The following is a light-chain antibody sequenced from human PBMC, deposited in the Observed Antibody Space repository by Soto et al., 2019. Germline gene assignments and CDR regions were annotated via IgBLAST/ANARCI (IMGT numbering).Light chain of an antibody. V-gene: IGKV3D-15*01. Sequence: EIVLTQSPAILSVSPGERATLSCRASQSISRNLAWYQQKPGQAPRLLISDASTRATGIPARFSGSGSGTEVTLTISSRHSEDFSLDYCRQYNSWSPVTFGQGTKADI. CDR2: DAS. CDR1: QSISRN. CDR3: RQYNSWSPVT. J-gene: IGKJ2*01.